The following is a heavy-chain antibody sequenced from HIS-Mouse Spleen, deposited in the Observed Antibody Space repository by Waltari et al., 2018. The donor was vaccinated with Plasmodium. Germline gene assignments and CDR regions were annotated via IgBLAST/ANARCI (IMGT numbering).Heavy chain of an antibody. CDR1: GFTFNRYA. J-gene: IGHJ4*02. D-gene: IGHD2-15*01. Sequence: QVQLVASGGGVVQPGRSLRLSCPASGFTFNRYAMYWVRQAPGKGLEWVAVISYDGSNKYYADSVKGRFTISRDNSKNTLYLQMNSLRAEDTAVYYCARDRRLAFDYWGQGTLVTVSS. V-gene: IGHV3-30-3*01. CDR2: ISYDGSNK. CDR3: ARDRRLAFDY.